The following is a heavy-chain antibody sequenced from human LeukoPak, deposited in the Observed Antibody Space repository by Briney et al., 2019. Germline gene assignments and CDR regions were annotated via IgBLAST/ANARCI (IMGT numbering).Heavy chain of an antibody. D-gene: IGHD6-13*01. CDR3: AKDRAVGAAAYYFDF. CDR1: GFTFSNYA. J-gene: IGHJ4*02. CDR2: ISGSDGST. V-gene: IGHV3-23*01. Sequence: GGSLRLSCTASGFTFSNYAMSWVRQAPGKGLEWVSTISGSDGSTYYADSVKGRFTISRDNSKNTLYLQMNSLRDEDTAVYYCAKDRAVGAAAYYFDFWGQGTLVTVSS.